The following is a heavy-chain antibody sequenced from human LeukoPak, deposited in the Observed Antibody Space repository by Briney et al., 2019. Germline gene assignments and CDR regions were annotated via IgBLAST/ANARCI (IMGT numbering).Heavy chain of an antibody. CDR3: ASASASSKEGYYYYGMDV. CDR1: GYTFTGYY. CDR2: INPNSGGT. J-gene: IGHJ6*02. V-gene: IGHV1-2*02. D-gene: IGHD2-2*01. Sequence: GASVKVSCKASGYTFTGYYMHWVRQAPGQGLEWMGWINPNSGGTNYAQKFQGRVTMTRDTSISTAYMALSRLRSDDTAVYYCASASASSKEGYYYYGMDVWGQGTTVTVSS.